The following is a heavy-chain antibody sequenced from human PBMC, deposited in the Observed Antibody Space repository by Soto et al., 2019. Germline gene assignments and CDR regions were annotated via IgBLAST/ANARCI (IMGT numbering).Heavy chain of an antibody. CDR1: GFTFSNAW. CDR2: IKSKTDGGTT. J-gene: IGHJ4*02. D-gene: IGHD3-3*01. Sequence: GGSLRLSCAASGFTFSNAWMSWVRQAPGKGLEWVGRIKSKTDGGTTDNAAPVKGRCTIARDDSKNTLYLKRNSLKTEDTAVYYCTTVTPSLRFLEWFSDSFDYWGQGTLVTVSS. V-gene: IGHV3-15*01. CDR3: TTVTPSLRFLEWFSDSFDY.